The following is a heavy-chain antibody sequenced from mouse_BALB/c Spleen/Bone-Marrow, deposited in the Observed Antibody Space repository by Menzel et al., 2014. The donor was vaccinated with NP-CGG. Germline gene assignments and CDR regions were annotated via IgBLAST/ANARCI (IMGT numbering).Heavy chain of an antibody. CDR3: ARDYGSSYYAMDY. D-gene: IGHD1-1*01. CDR2: IWAGGST. J-gene: IGHJ4*01. V-gene: IGHV2-9*02. CDR1: GFSLTSYG. Sequence: VMLVESGPGLVAPSQSLSITCTVSGFSLTSYGVHWVRQPPGKGLEWLGVIWAGGSTNYNSALMSRLSISKDNSKSQVFLKMNSLQTDDTAMYYCARDYGSSYYAMDYWGQGTSGTVSS.